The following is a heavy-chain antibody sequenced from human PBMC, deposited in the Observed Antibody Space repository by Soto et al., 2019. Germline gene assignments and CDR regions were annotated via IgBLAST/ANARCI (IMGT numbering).Heavy chain of an antibody. CDR1: GGSISTYY. D-gene: IGHD3-3*01. CDR3: ARGGWRHVDY. J-gene: IGHJ4*02. CDR2: IYYSGST. V-gene: IGHV4-59*08. Sequence: SEILSLTCTVSGGSISTYYWSWIRQPPGKGLEWIGYIYYSGSTNYNPSLKSRVTISVDTSKNQFSLKLSSVTAADTAVYYCARGGWRHVDYWGQGTLVTVS.